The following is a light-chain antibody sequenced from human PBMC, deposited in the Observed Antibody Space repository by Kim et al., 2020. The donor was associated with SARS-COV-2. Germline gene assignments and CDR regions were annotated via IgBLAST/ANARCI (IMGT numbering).Light chain of an antibody. CDR3: QAWDSSTVV. J-gene: IGLJ2*01. Sequence: SYELTQPPSVSVSPGQTASITCSGDKLGNKYACWYQQKPGQSPVLVIYQDSKRPSGLPERFSGSNSGNTATLTISGTQPMDEADYYCQAWDSSTVVFGGGTQLTVL. V-gene: IGLV3-1*01. CDR2: QDS. CDR1: KLGNKY.